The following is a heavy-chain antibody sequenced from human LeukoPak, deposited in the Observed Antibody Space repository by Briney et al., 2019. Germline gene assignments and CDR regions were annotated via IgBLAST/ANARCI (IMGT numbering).Heavy chain of an antibody. Sequence: SETLSLTCTVSGGSISSNYWNWIRQPPGKGLEWIGYIYYSGSTNYNPSLKSRVTISVDTSKNQFSLRLRSVTAADTAVHYCASGSAVAAAGDYWGQGTLVTVSS. CDR2: IYYSGST. D-gene: IGHD6-13*01. V-gene: IGHV4-59*01. J-gene: IGHJ4*02. CDR1: GGSISSNY. CDR3: ASGSAVAAAGDY.